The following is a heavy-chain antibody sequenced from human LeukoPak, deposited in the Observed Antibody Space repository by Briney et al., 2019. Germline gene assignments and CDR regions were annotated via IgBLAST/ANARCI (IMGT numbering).Heavy chain of an antibody. CDR2: IRYDGGNK. CDR3: AKLHRSSWYYGY. J-gene: IGHJ4*02. Sequence: GGSLRLSCAAPGFTFSSYSMNWVRQAPGKGLEWVAFIRYDGGNKYYADSVKGRFTISRDNSKNTLYLQMNSLRAEDTAVYYCAKLHRSSWYYGYWGQGTLVTVSS. CDR1: GFTFSSYS. D-gene: IGHD6-13*01. V-gene: IGHV3-30*02.